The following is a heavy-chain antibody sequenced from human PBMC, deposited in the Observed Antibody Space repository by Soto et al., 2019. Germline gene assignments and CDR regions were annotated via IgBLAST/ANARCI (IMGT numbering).Heavy chain of an antibody. D-gene: IGHD6-19*01. CDR1: GLTFVYYA. J-gene: IGHJ4*02. CDR3: AKYSTPIAVAGNFDY. V-gene: IGHV3-9*01. CDR2: ISWNSGSI. Sequence: GGPKILSCAASGLTFVYYAMHWVRHATGKGLEWVSGISWNSGSIGYADSVKGRFTISRDNAKNSLYLQMNSLRAEDTALYYCAKYSTPIAVAGNFDYWGQGTLVTVSS.